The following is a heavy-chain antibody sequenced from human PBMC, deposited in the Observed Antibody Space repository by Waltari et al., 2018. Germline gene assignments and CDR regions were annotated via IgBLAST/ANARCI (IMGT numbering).Heavy chain of an antibody. Sequence: QVQLQESGPGLARPSETLSLTCVVSSSSIRSGYFWGWIRQPPGKGLEWVGSISHSANAYYNPSLKSRVTMSVDTSKNQFALKVTSVTAADTAIYYCVRDLGGSGNSWFDAWGQGTLVTVSS. D-gene: IGHD3-10*01. V-gene: IGHV4-38-2*02. CDR1: SSSIRSGYF. J-gene: IGHJ5*02. CDR2: ISHSANA. CDR3: VRDLGGSGNSWFDA.